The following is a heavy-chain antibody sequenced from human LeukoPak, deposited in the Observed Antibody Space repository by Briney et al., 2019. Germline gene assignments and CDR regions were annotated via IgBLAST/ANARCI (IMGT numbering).Heavy chain of an antibody. V-gene: IGHV3-7*01. J-gene: IGHJ4*02. Sequence: GGSLRLSCAASGFTFSTYWMSWVRQAPGKGLEWVANIKQDGSEKYYVDSVKGRFTISRDNAKNSLYLQMNSLRAEGTAVYYCARDLVSSGWYTVGYWGQGTLVTVSS. D-gene: IGHD6-19*01. CDR3: ARDLVSSGWYTVGY. CDR1: GFTFSTYW. CDR2: IKQDGSEK.